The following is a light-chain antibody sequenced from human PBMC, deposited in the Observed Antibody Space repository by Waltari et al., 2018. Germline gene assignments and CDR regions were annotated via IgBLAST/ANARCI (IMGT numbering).Light chain of an antibody. CDR2: AAS. Sequence: VLMQSPRTLPLSPGERATPSRSASQRVANSYLAWYQQKPGQAPKLLIYAASSRATGIPDRFSGSVSGTDFTLTISRLQPEDSAVYYCHQYGNSARTFGQGTKVEIK. V-gene: IGKV3-20*01. J-gene: IGKJ1*01. CDR3: HQYGNSART. CDR1: QRVANSY.